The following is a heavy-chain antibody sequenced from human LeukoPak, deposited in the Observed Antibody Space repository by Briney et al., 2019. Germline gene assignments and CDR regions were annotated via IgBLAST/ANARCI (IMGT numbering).Heavy chain of an antibody. V-gene: IGHV3-23*01. CDR1: GFTFSSYA. CDR2: ISGSGGST. J-gene: IGHJ4*02. CDR3: AKRYYDSSGYYEGYYFDY. Sequence: GGSLRLSCAASGFTFSSYAMSWVRQAPGKGLEWVSAISGSGGSTYYADSVKGRFTISRDNSKNTLYLQMNSLRAEDTAVYYCAKRYYDSSGYYEGYYFDYWGQGTLVTVSS. D-gene: IGHD3-22*01.